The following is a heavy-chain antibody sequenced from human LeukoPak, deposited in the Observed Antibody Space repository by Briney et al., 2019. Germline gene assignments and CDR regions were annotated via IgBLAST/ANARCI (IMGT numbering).Heavy chain of an antibody. Sequence: ASVKVSCKASGYTFTSYGISWVRQAPGQGLEWMGWISAYNGNTNYAQKLQGRVTMTTDTSTSTAYIELRSLRSDDTAVYYCARATRTVVVIASNWFDPWGQGTLVTVSS. CDR3: ARATRTVVVIASNWFDP. V-gene: IGHV1-18*01. CDR2: ISAYNGNT. J-gene: IGHJ5*02. CDR1: GYTFTSYG. D-gene: IGHD2-21*01.